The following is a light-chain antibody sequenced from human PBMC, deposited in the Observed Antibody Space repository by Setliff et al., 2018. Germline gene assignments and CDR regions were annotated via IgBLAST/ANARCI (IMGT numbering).Light chain of an antibody. CDR2: AVN. V-gene: IGLV2-14*01. J-gene: IGLJ1*01. Sequence: QSALTQPASVSGSPVQSITISCTGSSSDLGDNNFVSWYQQHPGKAPKLLFYAVNKRPSGVSNRFSASKSANTASLTISGLQAEDEADYYCNSYTTSNTYVFGTGTKVTVL. CDR1: SSDLGDNNF. CDR3: NSYTTSNTYV.